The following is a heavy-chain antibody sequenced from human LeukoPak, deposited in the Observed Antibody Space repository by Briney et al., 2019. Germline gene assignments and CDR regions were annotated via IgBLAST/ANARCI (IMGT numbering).Heavy chain of an antibody. Sequence: GGSLRLSCAASGFTFSSYEMNWVRQAPGKGLEWVSYISSSGSTIYYADSVKRRFTISRDNAKNSLYLQMNGLRAEDTAVYYCARTYDSSGYYGGAFDIWGQGTMVTVSS. D-gene: IGHD3-22*01. CDR3: ARTYDSSGYYGGAFDI. CDR2: ISSSGSTI. V-gene: IGHV3-48*03. J-gene: IGHJ3*02. CDR1: GFTFSSYE.